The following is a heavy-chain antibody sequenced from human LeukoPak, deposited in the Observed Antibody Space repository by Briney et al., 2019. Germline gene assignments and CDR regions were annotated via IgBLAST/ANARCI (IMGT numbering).Heavy chain of an antibody. CDR2: IKQDGSEK. J-gene: IGHJ5*02. Sequence: PGGSLRLSCAASGFTFSSYWMSWVRQAPGKGLEWVANIKQDGSEKYYVDSVKGRFTISRDNAKNSVYLQMNSLRAEETAVYYCARDPPGYCSSTSCHQGFDPWGQGTLVTVSS. CDR1: GFTFSSYW. D-gene: IGHD2-2*01. V-gene: IGHV3-7*01. CDR3: ARDPPGYCSSTSCHQGFDP.